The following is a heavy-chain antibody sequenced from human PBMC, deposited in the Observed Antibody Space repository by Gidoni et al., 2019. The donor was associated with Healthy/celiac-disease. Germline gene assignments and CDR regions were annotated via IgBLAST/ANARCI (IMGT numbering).Heavy chain of an antibody. V-gene: IGHV4-61*02. J-gene: IGHJ2*01. CDR1: VGSISSGSYY. Sequence: QVQLQESGPGLVKPSQTLSLTCTVSVGSISSGSYYWSWIRQPAGKGLEWIGRIYTSGSTNYNPSLKSRVTISVDTSKNQFSLNLSSVTAADTAVYYCARGMTTVIYWYFDLWGRGTLVTVSS. D-gene: IGHD4-17*01. CDR3: ARGMTTVIYWYFDL. CDR2: IYTSGST.